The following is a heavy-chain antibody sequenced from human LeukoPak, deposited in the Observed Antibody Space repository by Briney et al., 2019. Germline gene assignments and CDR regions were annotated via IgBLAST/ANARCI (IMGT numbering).Heavy chain of an antibody. Sequence: ASVKVSCKASGYTFTSYGISWVRQAPGQGLERMGWISSYNGHTNYAQKLQGRVTMTTDTSTTTAYMELRSLRSDDTAVYYCARDGDRVWGSCRQGLDYWGQGTLVTVLS. CDR2: ISSYNGHT. J-gene: IGHJ4*02. V-gene: IGHV1-18*01. CDR3: ARDGDRVWGSCRQGLDY. CDR1: GYTFTSYG. D-gene: IGHD3-16*02.